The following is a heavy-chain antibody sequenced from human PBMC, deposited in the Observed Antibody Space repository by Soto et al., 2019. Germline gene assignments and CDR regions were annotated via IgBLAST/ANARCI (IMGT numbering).Heavy chain of an antibody. CDR1: GYTFTSYG. J-gene: IGHJ4*02. V-gene: IGHV1-18*01. D-gene: IGHD1-26*01. CDR3: ARDRGSYPLDY. CDR2: ISADNGKT. Sequence: QVQLVQSGAEVKKPGASVKVSCKASGYTFTSYGISWVRQAPGQGLEWMGWISADNGKTNYAQKLQGRVTMTTDTSTSTDYMELRSLRSDDTAVYYCARDRGSYPLDYWGQGTLVTVSS.